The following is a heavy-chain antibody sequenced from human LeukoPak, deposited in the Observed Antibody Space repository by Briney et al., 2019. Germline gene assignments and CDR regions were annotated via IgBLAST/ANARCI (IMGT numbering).Heavy chain of an antibody. Sequence: ASETLSLTCTVSGGSISSSSYYWGWIRQPPGKGLEWIGSIYYSGSTYYNPSLKGRVTISVDTSKNQFSLKLSSVTAADTAVYYCARVSGDYYDSSGYYDYWGQGTLVTVSS. CDR2: IYYSGST. V-gene: IGHV4-39*07. D-gene: IGHD3-22*01. CDR1: GGSISSSSYY. CDR3: ARVSGDYYDSSGYYDY. J-gene: IGHJ4*02.